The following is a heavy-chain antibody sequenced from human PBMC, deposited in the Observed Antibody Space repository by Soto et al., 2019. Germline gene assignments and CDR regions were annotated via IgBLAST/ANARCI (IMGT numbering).Heavy chain of an antibody. CDR1: GYSFTSYW. Sequence: PXASLTISCMGCGYSFTSYWISWVRQMHGKGLEWMGSIDPSDSYTNYSPSFQGHVAISADKSISTAYLQWSSLKASDTAMYYCARFGYCTNGVCLPQYGTDVAGQGTTGAVFS. CDR3: ARFGYCTNGVCLPQYGTDV. V-gene: IGHV5-10-1*01. J-gene: IGHJ6*02. CDR2: IDPSDSYT. D-gene: IGHD2-8*01.